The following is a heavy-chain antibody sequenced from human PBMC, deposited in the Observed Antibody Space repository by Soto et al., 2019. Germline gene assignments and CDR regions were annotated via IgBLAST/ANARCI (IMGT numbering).Heavy chain of an antibody. J-gene: IGHJ4*02. V-gene: IGHV3-48*01. Sequence: EVQLVESGGGLVQPGGSLRLSCAASGFTFSSYSMNWVRQAPGKGLEWVSYINGGSSSTIQYADSVKGRFTISRDNDKNSLYLQMNSLRAEDTAVYYCVSRGGAYAGWRYWGQGTLVTVSS. CDR2: INGGSSSTI. CDR1: GFTFSSYS. D-gene: IGHD2-2*01. CDR3: VSRGGAYAGWRY.